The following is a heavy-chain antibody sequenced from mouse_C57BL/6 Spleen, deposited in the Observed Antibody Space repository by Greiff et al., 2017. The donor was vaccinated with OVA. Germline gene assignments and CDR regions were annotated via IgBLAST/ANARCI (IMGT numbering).Heavy chain of an antibody. Sequence: VQLQQSGPELVKPGASVKISCKASGYAFSSSWMNWVKQRPGKGLEWIGRIYPGDGDTNYNVNIKGKANVTADKSSSTTYMRLSSLTSEDSAVYFCARGGPHYAMDYWGQGTSVTVSS. V-gene: IGHV1-82*01. CDR2: IYPGDGDT. J-gene: IGHJ4*01. CDR1: GYAFSSSW. CDR3: ARGGPHYAMDY.